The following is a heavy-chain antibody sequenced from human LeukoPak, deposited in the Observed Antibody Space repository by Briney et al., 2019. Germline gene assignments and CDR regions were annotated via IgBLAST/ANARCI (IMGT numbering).Heavy chain of an antibody. D-gene: IGHD4-17*01. CDR2: ITSGSTI. V-gene: IGHV3-11*04. CDR1: GFTFSDYY. Sequence: PGGSLRLSCAASGFTFSDYYMSWTRQAPGKGLEWVSYITSGSTIYYADSVKGRFTISRDNAKNSLYLQMNSLRAEDTAVYYCARVSVTGGYFDYWGQGTLVTVSS. J-gene: IGHJ4*02. CDR3: ARVSVTGGYFDY.